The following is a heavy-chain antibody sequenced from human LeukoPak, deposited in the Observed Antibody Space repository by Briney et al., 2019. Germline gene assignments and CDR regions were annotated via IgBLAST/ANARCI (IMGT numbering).Heavy chain of an antibody. V-gene: IGHV4-4*08. CDR1: GGPISSYY. CDR3: ARDQVGVGASYFDY. CDR2: IYTSDTI. D-gene: IGHD1-26*01. J-gene: IGHJ4*02. Sequence: PSETLSLTCTVSGGPISSYYWSWIRQPPGKGLEWISFIYTSDTINYNPSLQSRVTIFLDTSKNQLSLKLNSVTAADTAIYYCARDQVGVGASYFDYWGQGTLVTVSS.